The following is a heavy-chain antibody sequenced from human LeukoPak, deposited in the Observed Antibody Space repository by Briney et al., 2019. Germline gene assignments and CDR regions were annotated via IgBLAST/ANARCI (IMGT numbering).Heavy chain of an antibody. V-gene: IGHV3-23*01. D-gene: IGHD4-17*01. CDR2: IGSSGDIT. CDR1: GFTFSSYG. J-gene: IGHJ4*02. CDR3: ARDIDNGDYVVY. Sequence: GGSLRLSCAASGFTFSSYGMHWVRQAPGMGLEWVSSIGSSGDITYYADSVKGRFTISRDNSKNTLYLQMNSLRAEDTAVYYCARDIDNGDYVVYWGQGTLVTVSS.